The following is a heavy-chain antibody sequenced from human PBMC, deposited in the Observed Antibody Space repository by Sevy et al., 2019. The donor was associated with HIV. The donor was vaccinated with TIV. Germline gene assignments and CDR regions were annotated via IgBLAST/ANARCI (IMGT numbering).Heavy chain of an antibody. CDR3: ARVDTMVVTSDAFDI. D-gene: IGHD3-10*01. CDR1: GFTFSSYW. CDR2: IKQDGSEK. J-gene: IGHJ3*02. V-gene: IGHV3-7*03. Sequence: GGSLRLSCAASGFTFSSYWMSWVRQAPGKGLEWVANIKQDGSEKYYVDSVKGRFTISRDNAKNSLYLQMNSLRAEDTAVYYCARVDTMVVTSDAFDIWGQRTMVTISS.